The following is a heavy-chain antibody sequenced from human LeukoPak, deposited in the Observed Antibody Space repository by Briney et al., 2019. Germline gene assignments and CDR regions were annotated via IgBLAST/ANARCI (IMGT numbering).Heavy chain of an antibody. CDR1: GFTFSSYW. CDR2: IKQDGSEK. V-gene: IGHV3-7*01. CDR3: ARDTLGEGEDANYAVYYFDY. Sequence: GGSLRLSCAASGFTFSSYWMSWVRQAPGKGLEWVANIKQDGSEKYYADSVKGRFTISRDNGKNSLDLQMNSLRADDTAFYYCARDTLGEGEDANYAVYYFDYWGQGTVVTVSS. J-gene: IGHJ4*02. D-gene: IGHD4/OR15-4a*01.